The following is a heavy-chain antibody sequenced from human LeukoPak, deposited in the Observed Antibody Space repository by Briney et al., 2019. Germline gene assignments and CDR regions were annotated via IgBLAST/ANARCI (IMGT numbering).Heavy chain of an antibody. V-gene: IGHV1-2*02. CDR1: GFTFTDHY. CDR2: INGKRGDT. J-gene: IGHJ4*02. CDR3: ARDHDWGVDY. D-gene: IGHD7-27*01. Sequence: ASVTVSCKAPGFTFTDHYMHWVRQAPGQGLEWMGWINGKRGDTNYAQNFQDRVTMTRDTSTSTVYMELSILTVDDTAVYYCARDHDWGVDYWGQGTLVTVSS.